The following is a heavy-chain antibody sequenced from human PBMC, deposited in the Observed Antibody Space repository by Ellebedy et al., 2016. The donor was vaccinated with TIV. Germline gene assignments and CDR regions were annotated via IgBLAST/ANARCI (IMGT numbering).Heavy chain of an antibody. Sequence: GESLKISCGASGFTFSNFAMTWVRQAPGKGLEWVSSIINTGGTTYYADSVKGRFTISRDNSRNTLYLQMNSLRAEDSAIYYCGRDGVTGNGRWDWLDPWGRGSLVTVSS. J-gene: IGHJ5*02. CDR3: GRDGVTGNGRWDWLDP. D-gene: IGHD2-21*02. CDR2: IINTGGTT. V-gene: IGHV3-23*01. CDR1: GFTFSNFA.